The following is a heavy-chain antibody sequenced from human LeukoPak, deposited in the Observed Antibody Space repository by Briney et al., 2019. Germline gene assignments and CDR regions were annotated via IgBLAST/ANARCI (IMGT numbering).Heavy chain of an antibody. J-gene: IGHJ5*02. D-gene: IGHD3-22*01. CDR3: ARGEFYYDSSGYYSREGYWFDP. V-gene: IGHV1-18*01. CDR2: ISAYNGNT. Sequence: ASVKVSCKASGYTFTSYGISWVRQAPGQGLEWMGWISAYNGNTNYAQKFQGRVTITRDTSTSTAYMELSSLRSEDTAVYYCARGEFYYDSSGYYSREGYWFDPWGQGTLVTVSS. CDR1: GYTFTSYG.